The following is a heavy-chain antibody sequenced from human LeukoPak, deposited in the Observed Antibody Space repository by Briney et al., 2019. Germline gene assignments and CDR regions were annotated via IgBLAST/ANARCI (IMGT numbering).Heavy chain of an antibody. CDR2: ISSSSSTI. CDR3: AREGRYCTNGVCSLWFDP. Sequence: GGSLRLSCAASGFTFSSYSMNWVRQAPGKGREWVSYISSSSSTIYYADSVKGRFTISRDNAKNSLCLQMNSLRAEDTAVYYCAREGRYCTNGVCSLWFDPWGQGTLVTVSS. V-gene: IGHV3-48*04. J-gene: IGHJ5*02. D-gene: IGHD2-8*01. CDR1: GFTFSSYS.